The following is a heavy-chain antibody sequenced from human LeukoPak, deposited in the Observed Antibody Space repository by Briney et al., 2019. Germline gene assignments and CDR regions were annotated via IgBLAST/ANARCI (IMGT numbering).Heavy chain of an antibody. J-gene: IGHJ6*03. D-gene: IGHD6-19*01. CDR2: IYPNSGGT. Sequence: ASVKVSCKASAYTFTGYYMHWVRQAPGQGLEWMGWIYPNSGGTNYAQKFQGRVTMTRDTSISTACMELSRLRSDDTAVYYCARSEQFPYYMDVWGKGTTVTASS. CDR1: AYTFTGYY. V-gene: IGHV1-2*02. CDR3: ARSEQFPYYMDV.